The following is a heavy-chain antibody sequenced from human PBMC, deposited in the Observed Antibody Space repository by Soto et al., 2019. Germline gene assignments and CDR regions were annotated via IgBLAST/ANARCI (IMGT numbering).Heavy chain of an antibody. J-gene: IGHJ6*02. V-gene: IGHV3-23*01. CDR3: AKAVTLVRGINPYSYGLDV. Sequence: DVQLLESGGGLVQPGGSLRLSCAVAGFPFSSYVMTWVRQAPGQGLEWVSVISGGGGSTNYAESVKGRFTISRDNPENTLYLQMNSLRAEDTAVYYCAKAVTLVRGINPYSYGLDVWGQGTTVTVSS. CDR2: ISGGGGST. CDR1: GFPFSSYV. D-gene: IGHD3-10*01.